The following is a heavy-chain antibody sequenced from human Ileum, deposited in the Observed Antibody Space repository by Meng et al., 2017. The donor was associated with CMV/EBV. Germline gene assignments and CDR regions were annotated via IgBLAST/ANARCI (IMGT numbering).Heavy chain of an antibody. Sequence: SGYAFVTHALNWVRQAPGQGLEWMGWINTNTGNPTYAQGFTGRFVFSSDTSVSTAYLQISSLKAEDTAVYYCARTSYVVGVIDLDYWGQGTLVTVSS. J-gene: IGHJ4*02. D-gene: IGHD2-21*01. CDR3: ARTSYVVGVIDLDY. V-gene: IGHV7-4-1*02. CDR1: GYAFVTHA. CDR2: INTNTGNP.